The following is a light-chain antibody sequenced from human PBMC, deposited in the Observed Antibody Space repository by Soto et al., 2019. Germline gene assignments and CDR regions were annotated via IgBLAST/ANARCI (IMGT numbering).Light chain of an antibody. V-gene: IGKV3-20*01. Sequence: IALTLAPGTLSLSPGVRAPRPFRASQSVSSYLAWFQQKPGQAPRFLIYGASTRPTGIPDRFSGSGSGTDFTLTISRLEPEDFAVYYCQQYGNSLTFGQGRLLEIK. CDR3: QQYGNSLT. J-gene: IGKJ5*01. CDR2: GAS. CDR1: QSVSSY.